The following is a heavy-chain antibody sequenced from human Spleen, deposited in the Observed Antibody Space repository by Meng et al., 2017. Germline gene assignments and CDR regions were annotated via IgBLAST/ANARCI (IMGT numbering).Heavy chain of an antibody. V-gene: IGHV4-34*01. J-gene: IGHJ4*02. D-gene: IGHD4-11*01. CDR3: ARGPTTVAHDFDY. CDR2: INHRGNT. CDR1: GGSFSDYY. Sequence: QVQLQQVGSGLLKPSETLSLTCVVSGGSFSDYYWSWTRQPPGKGLEWIGEINHRGNTNYNSFLESRVTISVDTSQNSLSLKLSSVTAADSAVYYCARGPTTVAHDFDYWGQGTLVTVSS.